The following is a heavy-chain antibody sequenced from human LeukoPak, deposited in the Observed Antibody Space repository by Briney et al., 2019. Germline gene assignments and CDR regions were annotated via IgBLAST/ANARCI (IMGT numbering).Heavy chain of an antibody. V-gene: IGHV3-23*01. Sequence: GGPLRLSCAASGFSFSSYAMSWVRQAPGKGLEWVSSISGSGGSTYYADSVKGRFTLSRDNSKNTLYLQMDSLRAEDTAVYYCAKDFSLVATIFDYWGQGTWSPSPQ. CDR2: ISGSGGST. D-gene: IGHD5-12*01. CDR1: GFSFSSYA. CDR3: AKDFSLVATIFDY. J-gene: IGHJ4*02.